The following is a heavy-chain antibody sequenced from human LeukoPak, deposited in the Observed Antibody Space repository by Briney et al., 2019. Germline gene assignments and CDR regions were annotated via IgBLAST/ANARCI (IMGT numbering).Heavy chain of an antibody. CDR2: IYSGGST. V-gene: IGHV3-53*01. Sequence: GGSLRLSCAASGFTVSSNYMSWVRQAPGKGLEWVSVIYSGGSTYYADSVKGRFTISRDNSKNTLYLQMNSLRAEDTAVYYCARVIRGSYYIFDYRGQGTLVTVSS. CDR3: ARVIRGSYYIFDY. D-gene: IGHD1-26*01. J-gene: IGHJ4*02. CDR1: GFTVSSNY.